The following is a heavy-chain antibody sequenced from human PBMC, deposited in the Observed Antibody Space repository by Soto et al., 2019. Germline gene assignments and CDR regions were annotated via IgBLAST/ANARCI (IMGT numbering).Heavy chain of an antibody. J-gene: IGHJ6*02. D-gene: IGHD6-6*01. CDR1: GDSVSSNSAA. Sequence: PSQTLSLTCAISGDSVSSNSAAWNWIRQSPSRGLEWLGRIYYRSKWYNDYAVSVKSRITINPDTSKNQFSLQLNSVTPEDTAVYYCAREWVGSSGPGDYYYYGMDVWGQGTTVTVSS. CDR3: AREWVGSSGPGDYYYYGMDV. V-gene: IGHV6-1*01. CDR2: IYYRSKWYN.